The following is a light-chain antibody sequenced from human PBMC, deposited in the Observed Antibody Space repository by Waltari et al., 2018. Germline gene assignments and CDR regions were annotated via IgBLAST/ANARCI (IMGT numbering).Light chain of an antibody. J-gene: IGKJ2*01. V-gene: IGKV4-1*01. Sequence: DIMMTQSPDVLAVSLGDRASIKFNSRHSVLDYFNNKDSLAWYQQKAGQPPRLLIHWASTRETGVPDRFSGSGSGTDFTLTISSLQAEDAALYYCQQYYGPPYNFGQGTRLEIK. CDR1: HSVLDYFNNKDS. CDR2: WAS. CDR3: QQYYGPPYN.